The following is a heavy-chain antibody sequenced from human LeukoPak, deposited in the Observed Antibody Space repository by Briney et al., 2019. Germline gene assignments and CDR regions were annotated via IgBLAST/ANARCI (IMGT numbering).Heavy chain of an antibody. CDR1: GFTFSSYW. J-gene: IGHJ4*02. V-gene: IGHV3-74*01. CDR3: VRHIAAAGDY. CDR2: IKSDGSTT. D-gene: IGHD6-13*01. Sequence: GGSLRLSCAASGFTFSSYWMQWVRHAPGKGLVWVSRIKSDGSTTSYADSVKGRFTISRDNAKNTLYLQMNSLRGEDTAVYYCVRHIAAAGDYWGQGTLVTVSS.